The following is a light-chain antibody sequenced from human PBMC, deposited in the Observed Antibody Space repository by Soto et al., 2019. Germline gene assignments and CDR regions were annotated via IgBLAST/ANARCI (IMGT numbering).Light chain of an antibody. CDR1: QSINKW. CDR2: GAS. Sequence: GDRVTITCRASQSINKWLAWYQQKPGQAPRLLIYGASNRATGIPARFSGSGSGTDFTLTISSLEPEDSAVYYCPQRSDSWTFGQGTKV. V-gene: IGKV3-11*01. CDR3: PQRSDSWT. J-gene: IGKJ1*01.